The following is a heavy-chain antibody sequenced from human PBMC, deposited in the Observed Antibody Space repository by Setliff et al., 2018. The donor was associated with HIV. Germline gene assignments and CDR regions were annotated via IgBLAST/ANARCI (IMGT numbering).Heavy chain of an antibody. Sequence: GGSLRLSCTASGFSFGDYLMSWVRQGPGKGLEWVGRIRNEANRYTTDYAASVEGRFTISRDDLKNSIYLQMNSMKTDDTAVYYCTRFSEWSEDYWGQGTLVTVSS. V-gene: IGHV3-72*01. CDR2: IRNEANRYTT. CDR3: TRFSEWSEDY. J-gene: IGHJ4*02. CDR1: GFSFGDYL. D-gene: IGHD3-3*01.